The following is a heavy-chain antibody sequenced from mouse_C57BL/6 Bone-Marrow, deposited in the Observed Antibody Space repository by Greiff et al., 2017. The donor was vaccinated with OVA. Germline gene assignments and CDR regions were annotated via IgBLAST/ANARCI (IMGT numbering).Heavy chain of an antibody. J-gene: IGHJ1*03. D-gene: IGHD2-5*01. CDR3: ASAYYSNYVWYFDV. V-gene: IGHV2-2*01. CDR1: GFSLTSYG. CDR2: IWSGGST. Sequence: VKLQESGPGLVQPSQSLSITCTVSGFSLTSYGVHWVRQSPGKGLEWLGVIWSGGSTDYNAAFISRLSISKDNSKSQVFFKMNSLQADDTAIYYCASAYYSNYVWYFDVWGTGTTVTVSS.